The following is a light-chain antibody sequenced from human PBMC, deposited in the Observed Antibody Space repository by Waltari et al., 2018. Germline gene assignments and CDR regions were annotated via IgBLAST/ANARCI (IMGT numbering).Light chain of an antibody. CDR3: YSTDFSGHDRV. Sequence: SYELTQPPSVSVSPGQTARITCPGDALPKNYANWYQQKSGQAPVLVIYEDIKRPTGIPERFSGSSSGTTATLTISGAHVDDEADYYCYSTDFSGHDRVFGGGTKLTIL. V-gene: IGLV3-10*01. J-gene: IGLJ3*02. CDR1: ALPKNY. CDR2: EDI.